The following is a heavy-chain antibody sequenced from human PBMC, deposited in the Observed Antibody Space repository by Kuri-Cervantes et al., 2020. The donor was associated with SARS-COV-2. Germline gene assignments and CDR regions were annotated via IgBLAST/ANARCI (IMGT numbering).Heavy chain of an antibody. Sequence: SLKISCAASGFTFDDYAMHWVRQAPGKGLEWVSGISWNSGSIGYADSVKGRFTISRDNAKNTLYLQMNSLRAEDTAVYYCAKDQGLWFGEFDAFDIWGQGTMVTVSS. CDR3: AKDQGLWFGEFDAFDI. CDR2: ISWNSGSI. J-gene: IGHJ3*02. D-gene: IGHD3-10*01. CDR1: GFTFDDYA. V-gene: IGHV3-9*01.